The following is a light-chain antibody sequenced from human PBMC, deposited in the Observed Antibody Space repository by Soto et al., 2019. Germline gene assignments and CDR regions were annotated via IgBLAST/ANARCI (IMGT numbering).Light chain of an antibody. CDR1: SSDVGGYNY. J-gene: IGLJ2*01. Sequence: QSALTQPPSASGSPGQSVTISCTGTSSDVGGYNYVSWYQQHPGKAPKLMIYEVSKRPSGVPDRFSGSKSGNTASLTVSGLQAEDEADYHCSSYAGSTLVVFGGGTKLTVL. V-gene: IGLV2-8*01. CDR3: SSYAGSTLVV. CDR2: EVS.